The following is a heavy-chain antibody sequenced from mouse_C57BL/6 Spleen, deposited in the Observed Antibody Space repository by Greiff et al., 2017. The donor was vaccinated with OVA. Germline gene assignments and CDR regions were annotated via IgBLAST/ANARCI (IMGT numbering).Heavy chain of an antibody. CDR3: ARGGYDGYHWYFDV. D-gene: IGHD2-3*01. CDR2: INPGSGGT. Sequence: VMLVESGAELVRPGTSVKVSCKASGYAFTNYLIEWVKQRPGQGLEWIGVINPGSGGTNYNEKFKGKATLTADKSSSTAYMQLSSLTSEDSAVYFCARGGYDGYHWYFDVWGTGTTVTVSS. J-gene: IGHJ1*03. CDR1: GYAFTNYL. V-gene: IGHV1-54*01.